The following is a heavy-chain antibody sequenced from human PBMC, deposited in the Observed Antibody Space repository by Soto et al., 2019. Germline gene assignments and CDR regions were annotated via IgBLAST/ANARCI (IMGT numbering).Heavy chain of an antibody. CDR3: ARALYSSFPRYYYYGMDV. CDR1: GGSISRSSYY. D-gene: IGHD4-4*01. Sequence: SETLSLTCTVSGGSISRSSYYWGWIRQPPGKGLEWIGSIYYSGSTYYNPSLKSRVTISVDTSKNQFSLKLSSVTAADTAVYYCARALYSSFPRYYYYGMDVWGQGTTVTVSS. V-gene: IGHV4-39*07. CDR2: IYYSGST. J-gene: IGHJ6*02.